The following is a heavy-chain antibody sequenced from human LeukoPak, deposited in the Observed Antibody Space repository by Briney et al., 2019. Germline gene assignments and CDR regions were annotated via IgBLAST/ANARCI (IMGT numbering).Heavy chain of an antibody. V-gene: IGHV3-30*18. Sequence: GGSLRLSCAASGFTFSSYGMHWVRQAPGKGLEWVAVISYDGSNKYYADSVKGRFTISRDNSKNTLYLQMNSLRAEDTAVYYCAKDPYGQLVVRGDYWGQGTLVTVSS. CDR1: GFTFSSYG. D-gene: IGHD6-6*01. CDR2: ISYDGSNK. CDR3: AKDPYGQLVVRGDY. J-gene: IGHJ4*02.